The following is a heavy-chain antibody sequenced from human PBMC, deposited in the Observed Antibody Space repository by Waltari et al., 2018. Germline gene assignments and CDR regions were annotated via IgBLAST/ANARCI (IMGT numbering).Heavy chain of an antibody. CDR2: IGTAGDT. Sequence: EVQLVESGGGLVQPGGSLSLSCAASGFTFSSYAMHWVRQATGKGLEWVSAIGTAGDTYYPGSVKGRFTISRENAKNALYLQMNSLRAGDTAVYYCARGRGDHFDYWGQGTLVTVSS. CDR3: ARGRGDHFDY. J-gene: IGHJ4*02. CDR1: GFTFSSYA. V-gene: IGHV3-13*01. D-gene: IGHD3-10*01.